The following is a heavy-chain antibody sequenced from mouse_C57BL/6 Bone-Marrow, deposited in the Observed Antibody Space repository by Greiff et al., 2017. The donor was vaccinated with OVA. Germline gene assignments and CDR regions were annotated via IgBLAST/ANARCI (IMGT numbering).Heavy chain of an antibody. Sequence: EVQLQQSGTVLARPGASVKMSCKTSGYTFTSYWMHWVKQRPGQGLEWIGAIYPGNSDTSYNQKFKGKAKLTAVTSASTAYMELSSLTNEDSAVYYCTSGYYGTRYYAMDYWGQGTSVTVSS. D-gene: IGHD1-1*01. CDR2: IYPGNSDT. CDR1: GYTFTSYW. CDR3: TSGYYGTRYYAMDY. J-gene: IGHJ4*01. V-gene: IGHV1-5*01.